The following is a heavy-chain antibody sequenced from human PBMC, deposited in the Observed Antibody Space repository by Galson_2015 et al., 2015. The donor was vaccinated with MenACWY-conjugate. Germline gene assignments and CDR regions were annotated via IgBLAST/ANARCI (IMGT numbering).Heavy chain of an antibody. D-gene: IGHD4/OR15-4a*01. CDR3: ARRSARLTLGAFDH. CDR2: ISYSGST. V-gene: IGHV4-39*01. CDR1: GGSISSSSYF. J-gene: IGHJ4*02. Sequence: ETLSLTCTVSGGSISSSSYFWGWIRQPPGKGLEWIGTISYSGSTHYNPSLNNRVTVSADTSKNQFSLNVNSVTAADTALYYCARRSARLTLGAFDHWGQGNLATVSS.